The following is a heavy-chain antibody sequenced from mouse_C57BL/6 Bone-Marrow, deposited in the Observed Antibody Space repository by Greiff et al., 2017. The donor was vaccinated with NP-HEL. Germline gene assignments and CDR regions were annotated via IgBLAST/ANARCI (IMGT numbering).Heavy chain of an antibody. CDR1: GYTFTSYG. CDR3: ARRLTPY. V-gene: IGHV1-81*01. CDR2: IYPRSGNT. J-gene: IGHJ3*01. Sequence: QVHVKQSGAELARPGASVKLSCKASGYTFTSYGISWVKQRTGQGLEWIGEIYPRSGNTYYNEKFKGKATLTADKSSSTAYMELRSLTSEDSAVYFCARRLTPYWGQGTLVTVSA. D-gene: IGHD1-2*01.